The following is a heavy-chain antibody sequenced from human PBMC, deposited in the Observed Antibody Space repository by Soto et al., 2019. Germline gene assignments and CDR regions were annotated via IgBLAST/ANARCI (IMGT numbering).Heavy chain of an antibody. Sequence: EVQLVESGGGLVEPGGSLRLSCAASGFTFTDASMNWVRQAPGKGLEWVGLIKSKTNGGTTDYAAPLKDRFTISRDDSTNQLYLQVTGLKSEVTAMFYCTTDGGNGSTRVCYLAHYWGQGTLVTVFS. J-gene: IGHJ4*02. CDR1: GFTFTDAS. CDR2: IKSKTNGGTT. V-gene: IGHV3-15*07. CDR3: TTDGGNGSTRVCYLAHY. D-gene: IGHD2-8*01.